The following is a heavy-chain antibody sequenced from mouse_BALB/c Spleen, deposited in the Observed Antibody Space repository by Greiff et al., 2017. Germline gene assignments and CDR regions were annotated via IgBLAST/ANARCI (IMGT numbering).Heavy chain of an antibody. CDR2: INPGSGGT. CDR3: ARGGTTVVAGDY. D-gene: IGHD1-1*01. CDR1: GYAFTNYL. V-gene: IGHV1-54*01. J-gene: IGHJ2*01. Sequence: VQLQESGAELVRPGTSVKVSCKASGYAFTNYLIEWVKQRPGQGLEWIGVINPGSGGTNYNEKFKGKATLTADKSSSTAYMQLSSLTSDDSAVYFCARGGTTVVAGDYWGQGTTLTVSS.